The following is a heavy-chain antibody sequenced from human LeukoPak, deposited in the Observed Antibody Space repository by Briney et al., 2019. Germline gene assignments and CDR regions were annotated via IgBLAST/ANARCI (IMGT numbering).Heavy chain of an antibody. V-gene: IGHV3-21*01. D-gene: IGHD3-3*01. J-gene: IGHJ4*02. CDR2: ISSSSSYI. CDR3: ASLVTIFGVVTHDY. Sequence: GGSLRLSCAASGFTFSSYSMNWVRQAPGKGLEWVSSISSSSSYIYYADSVKGRFTISRDNAENSLYLQMNSLRAEDTAVYYCASLVTIFGVVTHDYWGQGTLVTVSS. CDR1: GFTFSSYS.